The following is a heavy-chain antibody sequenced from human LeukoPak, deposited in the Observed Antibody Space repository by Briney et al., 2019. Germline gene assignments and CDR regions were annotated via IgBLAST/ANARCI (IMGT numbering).Heavy chain of an antibody. CDR1: GGPISRYY. D-gene: IGHD2-15*01. CDR3: ARVSGYCSGGACYSRRHFDH. J-gene: IGHJ4*02. Sequence: PSETLSLTCTVSGGPISRYYWSWIRQPPGKGLEWIGHIYDSGITNYNPSLKSRVTISVDTSKNQFSLKLSSVTAADTAVYYCARVSGYCSGGACYSRRHFDHWGQGTLVTVSS. V-gene: IGHV4-59*01. CDR2: IYDSGIT.